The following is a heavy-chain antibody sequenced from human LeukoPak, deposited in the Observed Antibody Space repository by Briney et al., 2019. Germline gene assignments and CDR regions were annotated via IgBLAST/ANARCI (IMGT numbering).Heavy chain of an antibody. CDR1: GFTFSSYG. CDR2: ISYDGSNK. J-gene: IGHJ4*02. CDR3: AKDRVADYYGSGSYYGVGYYFDY. V-gene: IGHV3-30*18. D-gene: IGHD3-10*01. Sequence: PGRSPRLSCAASGFTFSSYGMHWVRQAPGKGLEWVAVISYDGSNKYYADSVKGRFTISRDNSKNTLYLQMNSLRAEDTAVYYCAKDRVADYYGSGSYYGVGYYFDYWGQGTLVTVSS.